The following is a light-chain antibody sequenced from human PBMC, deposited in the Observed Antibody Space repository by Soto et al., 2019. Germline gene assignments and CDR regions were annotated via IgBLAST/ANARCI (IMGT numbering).Light chain of an antibody. J-gene: IGLJ1*01. CDR3: CSSAPESTYV. CDR1: SSDVGAYNS. V-gene: IGLV2-23*01. CDR2: KGT. Sequence: QSALAQPASVSGSPGQSITISCTGTSSDVGAYNSFSWYQQHPHRAPQVIIYKGTQRPSGVSNRFSGSTSGNAASLTISALQADDEADYFCCSSAPESTYVFGTGTKLTVL.